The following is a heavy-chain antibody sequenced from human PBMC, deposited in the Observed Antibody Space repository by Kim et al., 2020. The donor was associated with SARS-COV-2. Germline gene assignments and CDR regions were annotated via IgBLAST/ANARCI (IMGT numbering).Heavy chain of an antibody. J-gene: IGHJ4*02. CDR3: ARDRFIVATIGGLGGDY. V-gene: IGHV1-18*04. CDR2: ISAYNGNT. CDR1: GYTFTSYG. Sequence: ASVKVSCKASGYTFTSYGISWVRQAPGQGLEWMGWISAYNGNTNYAQKLQGRVTMTTDTSTSTAYMELRSLRSDDTAVYYCARDRFIVATIGGLGGDYWGQGTLVTVSS. D-gene: IGHD5-12*01.